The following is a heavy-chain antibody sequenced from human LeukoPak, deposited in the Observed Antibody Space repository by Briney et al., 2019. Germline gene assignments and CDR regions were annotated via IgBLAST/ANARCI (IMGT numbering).Heavy chain of an antibody. Sequence: PGGSLRLSCAASGFTFDDYAMHWVRQAPGKGLEWVSGISWNSGSIGYADSVKGRFTISRDNAKNSLYLQMNSLRAEDTAVYYCARSTTINSVDYWGQGTLVTVSS. CDR2: ISWNSGSI. J-gene: IGHJ4*02. D-gene: IGHD1-26*01. V-gene: IGHV3-9*01. CDR1: GFTFDDYA. CDR3: ARSTTINSVDY.